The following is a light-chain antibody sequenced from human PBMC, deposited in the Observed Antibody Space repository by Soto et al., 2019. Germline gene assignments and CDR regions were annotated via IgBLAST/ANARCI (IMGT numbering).Light chain of an antibody. CDR3: QQYGSSRT. Sequence: EIVLTQSPGTLSLSPGERATLSCRASQSVSSSYLAWYQQKPGQAPRLLIYGASSRATGIPDRFSGSGSETDFTLTITRLEPEDSAVYYCQQYGSSRTFGQGTKVDIK. CDR1: QSVSSSY. CDR2: GAS. J-gene: IGKJ1*01. V-gene: IGKV3-20*01.